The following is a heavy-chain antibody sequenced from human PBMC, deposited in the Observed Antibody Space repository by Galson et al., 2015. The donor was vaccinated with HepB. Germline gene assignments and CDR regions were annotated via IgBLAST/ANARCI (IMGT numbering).Heavy chain of an antibody. J-gene: IGHJ3*02. D-gene: IGHD6-19*01. CDR2: ISWNSGSI. V-gene: IGHV3-9*01. CDR1: GFTFDDYD. CDR3: AKVVAVAGSVSSDAFDI. Sequence: SLRLSCAASGFTFDDYDMHWVRQAPGKGLEWVSGISWNSGSIGYADSVKGRFTISRDNAKNSLYLQMNSLRAEDTALYYCAKVVAVAGSVSSDAFDIWGQGTMVTVSS.